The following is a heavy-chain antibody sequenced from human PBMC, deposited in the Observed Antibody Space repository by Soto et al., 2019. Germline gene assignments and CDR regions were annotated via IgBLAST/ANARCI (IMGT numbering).Heavy chain of an antibody. D-gene: IGHD2-8*01. J-gene: IGHJ6*02. CDR2: IIPIFGTA. CDR1: GGTFSSYA. Sequence: SVKVSCKASGGTFSSYAISWVRQAPGQGLEWMGGIIPIFGTANYAQKFQGRVTITADESTSTAYMELSSLRSEETAVYYCAKVEMAKINGYYYGMDVWGQGTTVTVSS. CDR3: AKVEMAKINGYYYGMDV. V-gene: IGHV1-69*13.